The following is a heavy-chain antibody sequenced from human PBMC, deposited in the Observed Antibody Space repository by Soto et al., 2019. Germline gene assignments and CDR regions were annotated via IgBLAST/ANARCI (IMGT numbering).Heavy chain of an antibody. V-gene: IGHV5-51*01. Sequence: GESLKISCKGSGYSFTSYWIGWVRQMPGKGLEWMGIIYPGDSDTRYSPSFQVQVTISSDKSISTAYLQWSSLKASDTAMYYCARHEAARQGYYYGMDVWGQGTTVTVS. J-gene: IGHJ6*02. D-gene: IGHD6-6*01. CDR2: IYPGDSDT. CDR3: ARHEAARQGYYYGMDV. CDR1: GYSFTSYW.